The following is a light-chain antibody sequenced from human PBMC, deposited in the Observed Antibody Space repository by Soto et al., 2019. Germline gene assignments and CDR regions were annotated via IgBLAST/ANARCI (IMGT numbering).Light chain of an antibody. V-gene: IGKV3-11*01. Sequence: IVLTQSPAALSVCPGERATRSCRASQSVDKFLAWYQQRPGQPPRLLIFDSSNRATGVPVRFSGSGSGTVFTLTIGSLEPEDSAVYYCQQRKHWPPITFGQGTRLEI. CDR2: DSS. CDR1: QSVDKF. CDR3: QQRKHWPPIT. J-gene: IGKJ5*01.